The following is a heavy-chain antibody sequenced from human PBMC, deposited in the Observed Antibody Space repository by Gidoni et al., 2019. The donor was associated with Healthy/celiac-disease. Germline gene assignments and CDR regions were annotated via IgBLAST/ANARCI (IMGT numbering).Heavy chain of an antibody. J-gene: IGHJ6*02. Sequence: QVQLHESGPGLVKPSETLSLTCTVSGGSISSSYWSWIRQPAGKGLEWIGRIYTSGSTNYNPSRKSRVTMSVDTSKNQFSLKLSSVTAADTAVYYCARAMGATTSPYYYYGMDVWGQGTTVTVSS. D-gene: IGHD1-26*01. CDR2: IYTSGST. CDR3: ARAMGATTSPYYYYGMDV. V-gene: IGHV4-4*07. CDR1: GGSISSSY.